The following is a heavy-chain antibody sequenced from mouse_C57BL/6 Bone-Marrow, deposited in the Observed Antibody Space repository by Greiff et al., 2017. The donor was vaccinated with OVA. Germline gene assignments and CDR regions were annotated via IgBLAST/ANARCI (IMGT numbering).Heavy chain of an antibody. Sequence: VQLKQSGGGLVKPGGSLKLSCAASGFTFSDYGMHWVSQAPEKGLEWVAYISSGSSTIYYADTGKGRFTISRDNAKNTLFLQMTSLRSEDTAMYYCSRIGFDYWGQGTTLTVSS. CDR1: GFTFSDYG. V-gene: IGHV5-17*01. J-gene: IGHJ2*01. CDR3: SRIGFDY. D-gene: IGHD2-14*01. CDR2: ISSGSSTI.